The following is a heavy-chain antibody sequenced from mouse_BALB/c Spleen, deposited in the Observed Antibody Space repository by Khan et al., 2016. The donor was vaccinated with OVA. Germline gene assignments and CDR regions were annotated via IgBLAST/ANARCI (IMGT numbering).Heavy chain of an antibody. D-gene: IGHD2-14*01. CDR2: MFPGDGST. J-gene: IGHJ3*01. Sequence: QVQLQQSGAELVKPGASVKLSCKASGYTFTSYDINWVRRRPEQGLEWIGWMFPGDGSTKYNENFKGKATLTTDKSSSTAYMQLSRLTSEDSGAYFCARGGYGGFAYWGQGTLVTVSA. CDR3: ARGGYGGFAY. CDR1: GYTFTSYD. V-gene: IGHV1-85*01.